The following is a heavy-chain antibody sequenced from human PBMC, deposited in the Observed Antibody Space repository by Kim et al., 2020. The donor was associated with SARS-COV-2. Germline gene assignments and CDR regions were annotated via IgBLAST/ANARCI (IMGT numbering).Heavy chain of an antibody. D-gene: IGHD2-21*01. J-gene: IGHJ3*02. CDR1: GVSVSSGNCY. Sequence: SETLSLTCTVSGVSVSSGNCYWNWIRQPPGKGLEWIGYIYNSGSTNYNPSLKSRVTISVDTSKNQFSLKVSSVTSVDTAVYYCARVPAYQDCGGDCYSDAFDIWGQGTMVISSS. V-gene: IGHV4-61*01. CDR3: ARVPAYQDCGGDCYSDAFDI. CDR2: IYNSGST.